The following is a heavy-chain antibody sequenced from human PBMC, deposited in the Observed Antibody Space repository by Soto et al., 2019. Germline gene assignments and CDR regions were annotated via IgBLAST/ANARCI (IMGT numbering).Heavy chain of an antibody. CDR1: GFTFSNYG. D-gene: IGHD3-10*01. Sequence: QVQLVESGGGVVQPGRSLRLSCAASGFTFSNYGMRWVRQAPGKGLEWVSFILYDGSDKYFADSVKGRFTMSRDNSKNTLALQLNSLRAEDTAVYYCAKDRIVMIRGVMNYYGMDVWGQGTTVTGSS. CDR2: ILYDGSDK. V-gene: IGHV3-30*18. J-gene: IGHJ6*02. CDR3: AKDRIVMIRGVMNYYGMDV.